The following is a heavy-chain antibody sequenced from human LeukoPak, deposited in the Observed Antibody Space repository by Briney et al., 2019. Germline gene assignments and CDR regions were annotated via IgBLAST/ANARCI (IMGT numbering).Heavy chain of an antibody. V-gene: IGHV4-34*01. CDR2: INHSGST. CDR3: ARGHLSSWPRTYYFDY. Sequence: SETLSLTCAVYGGSFSGYYWSWIRQPPGKGLEWIGEINHSGSTNYNPSLKSRVTISVDTSKNQFSLKLSSVTAADTAVYYCARGHLSSWPRTYYFDYWGQGTLVTVSS. CDR1: GGSFSGYY. J-gene: IGHJ4*02. D-gene: IGHD6-13*01.